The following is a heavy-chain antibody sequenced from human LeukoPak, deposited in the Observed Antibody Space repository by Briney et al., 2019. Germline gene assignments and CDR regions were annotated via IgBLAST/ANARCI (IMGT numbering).Heavy chain of an antibody. CDR1: GYTFTSYG. Sequence: ASVKVSCKASGYTFTSYGISWVRQAPGQGLEWMGWISAYNGNTNYAQNLQGRVTMTEDTSTDTAYMELSSLRSEDTAVYYCATSRPIQLWPFDYWGQGTLVTVSS. CDR2: ISAYNGNT. CDR3: ATSRPIQLWPFDY. D-gene: IGHD5-18*01. V-gene: IGHV1-18*01. J-gene: IGHJ4*02.